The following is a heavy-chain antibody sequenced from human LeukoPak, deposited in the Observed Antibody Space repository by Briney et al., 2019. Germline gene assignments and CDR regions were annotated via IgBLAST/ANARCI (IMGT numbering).Heavy chain of an antibody. CDR3: ARDRLYWEPDY. V-gene: IGHV4-59*01. J-gene: IGHJ4*02. Sequence: PSETLSLTCTVSGGSISSYYWSWIRQPPGKGLEWIGYIYYSGSTNYNPSLKSRVTISVDTSKNQFSLKLSSVTAADTAVYYCARDRLYWEPDYWGQGTLVTVSS. D-gene: IGHD2-8*02. CDR2: IYYSGST. CDR1: GGSISSYY.